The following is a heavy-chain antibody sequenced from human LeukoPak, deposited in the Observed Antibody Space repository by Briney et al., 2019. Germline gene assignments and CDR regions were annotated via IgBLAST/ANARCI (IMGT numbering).Heavy chain of an antibody. D-gene: IGHD6-19*01. Sequence: GGSLRLSCAASAFTLSGHSMNWVRQAPGQGLEWVSFITSGSSTVYYADSVKGRFTISRDNAKNSLYLQMSSLRAEDTAVYYCVRGYNSGRSAFDIWGQGTMVAVSS. CDR3: VRGYNSGRSAFDI. CDR1: AFTLSGHS. V-gene: IGHV3-48*04. CDR2: ITSGSSTV. J-gene: IGHJ3*02.